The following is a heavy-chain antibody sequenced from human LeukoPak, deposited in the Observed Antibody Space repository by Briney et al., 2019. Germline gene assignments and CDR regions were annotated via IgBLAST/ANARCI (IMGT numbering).Heavy chain of an antibody. Sequence: SETLSLTCTVSGGSISSYYWSWIRQPAGKGPEWIGRIYTSGSTNYNPSLKSRVTMSVDTSKNQFSLKLSSVTAADTAVYYCARGVMVRGSRGWFDPWGQGTLVTVSS. CDR1: GGSISSYY. J-gene: IGHJ5*02. CDR2: IYTSGST. V-gene: IGHV4-4*07. D-gene: IGHD3-10*01. CDR3: ARGVMVRGSRGWFDP.